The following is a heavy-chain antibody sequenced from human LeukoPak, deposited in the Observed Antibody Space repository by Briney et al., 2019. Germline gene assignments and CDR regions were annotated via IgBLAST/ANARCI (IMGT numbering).Heavy chain of an antibody. CDR1: GYFISSGYY. CDR2: IHHSGST. V-gene: IGHV4-38-2*02. J-gene: IGHJ3*02. D-gene: IGHD6-6*01. Sequence: SETLSLTCTVSGYFISSGYYWGWIRQPPGKGLQWIGSIHHSGSTYYNPSLKSRVTISVDTSKNQFTLKLSSVTAADTAVYYCGRTSVSSAIWGQGTMVTVSS. CDR3: GRTSVSSAI.